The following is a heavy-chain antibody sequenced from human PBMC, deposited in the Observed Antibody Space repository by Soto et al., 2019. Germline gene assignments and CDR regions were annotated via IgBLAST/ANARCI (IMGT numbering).Heavy chain of an antibody. J-gene: IGHJ4*02. V-gene: IGHV3-23*01. CDR2: IIGSGGST. D-gene: IGHD6-25*01. Sequence: GSLRLACAAPGXTFSSYPMSWVRQAPGKGLELVSAIIGSGGSTYYADSVKGRFTISRDNSNNTLYLQMNSIRAEDTAVYYCAKVQAIAANERWFDYWGQGTLGTVSS. CDR3: AKVQAIAANERWFDY. CDR1: GXTFSSYP.